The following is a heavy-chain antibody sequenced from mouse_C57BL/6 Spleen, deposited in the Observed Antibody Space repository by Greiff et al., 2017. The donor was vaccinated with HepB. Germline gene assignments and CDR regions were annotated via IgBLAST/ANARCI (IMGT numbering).Heavy chain of an antibody. J-gene: IGHJ2*01. CDR1: GYTFTSYW. Sequence: QVQLQQSGAELVKPGASVKMSCKASGYTFTSYWITWVKQRPGQGLEWIGDIYPGSGSTNYNEKFKSKATLTVDTSSSTAYMQLSSLTSEDSAVYYCAIPDSSGSSFDYWGQGTTLTVSS. V-gene: IGHV1-55*01. D-gene: IGHD3-2*02. CDR3: AIPDSSGSSFDY. CDR2: IYPGSGST.